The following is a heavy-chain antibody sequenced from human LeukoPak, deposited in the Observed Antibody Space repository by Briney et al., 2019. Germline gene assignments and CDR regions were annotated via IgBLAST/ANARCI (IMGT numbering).Heavy chain of an antibody. CDR1: GFTFSSYA. CDR3: ARERTMVRGFVY. V-gene: IGHV3-64*01. CDR2: ISSNGGST. J-gene: IGHJ4*02. D-gene: IGHD3-10*01. Sequence: GVSLRLSCAASGFTFSSYAMHWVRQAPGKGLEYVSAISSNGGSTYYANSVKGRFTISRDNSKNTLYLQMGSLRAEDMAVYYCARERTMVRGFVYWGQGTLVTVSS.